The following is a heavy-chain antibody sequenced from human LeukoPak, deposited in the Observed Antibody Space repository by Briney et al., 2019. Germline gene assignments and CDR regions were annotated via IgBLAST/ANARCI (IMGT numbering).Heavy chain of an antibody. D-gene: IGHD3-22*01. CDR1: GGSFSGYY. CDR3: ARGDSSGYSNPHEYFQH. V-gene: IGHV4-34*01. Sequence: SETLSLTCAVYGGSFSGYYWSWIRQPPGKGLEWIGEINHSGSTNYNPSLKSRVTISVDTSKNQFSLKLSSVTAADTAVYYCARGDSSGYSNPHEYFQHWGQGTLVTVSS. J-gene: IGHJ1*01. CDR2: INHSGST.